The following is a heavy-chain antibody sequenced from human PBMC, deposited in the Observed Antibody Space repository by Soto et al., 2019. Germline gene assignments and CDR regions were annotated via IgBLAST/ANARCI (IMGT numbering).Heavy chain of an antibody. Sequence: GGSLRLSCAASGFTFSSYAMHWVRQAPGKGLEWVAVISYDGSNKYYADSVKGRFTISRDNSKNTLYLQMNSLRAEDTAVYYCARDAYYYDSSGHFDYWGQGTLVTVSS. CDR1: GFTFSSYA. V-gene: IGHV3-30-3*01. CDR3: ARDAYYYDSSGHFDY. J-gene: IGHJ4*02. CDR2: ISYDGSNK. D-gene: IGHD3-22*01.